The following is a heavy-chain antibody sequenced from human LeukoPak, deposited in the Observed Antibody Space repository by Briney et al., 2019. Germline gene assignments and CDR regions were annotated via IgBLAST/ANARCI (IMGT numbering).Heavy chain of an antibody. CDR1: GGTFSSYA. D-gene: IGHD3-3*01. J-gene: IGHJ4*02. CDR2: IIPIFGTA. V-gene: IGHV1-69*13. Sequence: ASVKVSCKASGGTFSSYAISWVRQAPGQGLEWMGGIIPIFGTANYAQKFQGIVPITADESTSTAYMELRSLRSEDTAVYYCARDKLGKYDFWRGYNLDYWGQGTLVTVSS. CDR3: ARDKLGKYDFWRGYNLDY.